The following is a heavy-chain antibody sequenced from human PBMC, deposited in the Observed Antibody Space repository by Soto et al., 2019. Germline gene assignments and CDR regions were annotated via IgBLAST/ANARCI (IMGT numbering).Heavy chain of an antibody. D-gene: IGHD1-26*01. V-gene: IGHV3-23*01. Sequence: EVQLLESGGDLVQPGGSLRLSCAASGFTFSSYAMNWFRQAPGNGLEWVSAISGSGGNTFYAASVKGRFTIPRDNSKNTLFLQMHSLRAEDTAIYYCAMLNSGSYSYHGMDVWGQGTTVTVSS. CDR3: AMLNSGSYSYHGMDV. J-gene: IGHJ6*02. CDR2: ISGSGGNT. CDR1: GFTFSSYA.